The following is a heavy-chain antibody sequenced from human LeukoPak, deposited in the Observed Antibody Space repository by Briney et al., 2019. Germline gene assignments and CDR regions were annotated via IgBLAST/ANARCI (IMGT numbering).Heavy chain of an antibody. D-gene: IGHD4-17*01. V-gene: IGHV3-23*01. Sequence: PGGSLRLSCAASGFTFSSYAMNWVRQAPGKGLEWVSAITGSGGRTYYADFVKGRFTILRDNSKNTLYLQMNSLRAEDTAVYYCAKEYGPIDYWGQGTLVTVSS. J-gene: IGHJ4*02. CDR1: GFTFSSYA. CDR3: AKEYGPIDY. CDR2: ITGSGGRT.